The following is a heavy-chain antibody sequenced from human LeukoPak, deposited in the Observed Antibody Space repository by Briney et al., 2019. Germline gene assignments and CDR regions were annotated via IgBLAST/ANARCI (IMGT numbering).Heavy chain of an antibody. CDR3: AGNYYDSSGPFS. Sequence: SETLSLTCAVYGGSFSGYYWSWIRQPPGKGLEWIGEINHSGSTNYNPSLKSRVTISVDTPKNQFSLKLSSVTAADTAVYYCAGNYYDSSGPFSWSQGTLVTVSS. J-gene: IGHJ4*02. D-gene: IGHD3-22*01. CDR1: GGSFSGYY. V-gene: IGHV4-34*01. CDR2: INHSGST.